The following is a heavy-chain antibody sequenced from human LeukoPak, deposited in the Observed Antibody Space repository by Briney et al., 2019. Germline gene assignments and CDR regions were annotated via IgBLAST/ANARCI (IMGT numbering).Heavy chain of an antibody. CDR3: ARDRGGTTGVCDY. V-gene: IGHV3-7*01. D-gene: IGHD1-7*01. CDR2: IKQDGSEK. CDR1: GFTLSSYW. J-gene: IGHJ4*02. Sequence: GGSLRLSRAASGFTLSSYWMSWVRQAPGKGLEWVANIKQDGSEKYYVDSVKGRFTISRDNAKNSLYLQMNSLRAEDTAVYYCARDRGGTTGVCDYWGQGTLVTVSS.